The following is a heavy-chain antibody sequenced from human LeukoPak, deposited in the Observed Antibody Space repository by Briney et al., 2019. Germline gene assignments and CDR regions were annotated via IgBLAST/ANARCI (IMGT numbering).Heavy chain of an antibody. CDR1: GFTLSSYW. J-gene: IGHJ3*02. Sequence: GGSLRLSCAASGFTLSSYWMTWVRQAPGKGLEWVANIRRDGTQEHYVDSVEGRFTISRDNAKNSLFLQMNSLRAEDTAVYYCARINRGHDAFDIWGQGTMVTVSS. CDR2: IRRDGTQE. CDR3: ARINRGHDAFDI. D-gene: IGHD2/OR15-2a*01. V-gene: IGHV3-7*01.